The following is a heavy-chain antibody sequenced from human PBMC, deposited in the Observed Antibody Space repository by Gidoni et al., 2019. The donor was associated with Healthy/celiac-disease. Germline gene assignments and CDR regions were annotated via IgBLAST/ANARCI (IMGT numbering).Heavy chain of an antibody. CDR3: ARESQTYDFWSGYQPAGFDY. Sequence: QLQLQESGPGLVKPSETLSLTCTVSGGSISSSSYYWGWIRQPPGKGLEWIGSIYYSGSTYYNPSLKSRVTISVDTSKNQFSLKLSSVTAADTAVYYCARESQTYDFWSGYQPAGFDYWGQGTLVTVSS. J-gene: IGHJ4*02. CDR2: IYYSGST. V-gene: IGHV4-39*02. CDR1: GGSISSSSYY. D-gene: IGHD3-3*01.